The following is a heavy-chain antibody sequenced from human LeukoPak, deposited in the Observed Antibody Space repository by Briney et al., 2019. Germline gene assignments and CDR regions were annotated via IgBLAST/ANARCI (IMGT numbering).Heavy chain of an antibody. CDR3: ARGPIAAAGDF. Sequence: ASVKVSCKASGYTFTNYGITWVRQAPGQGLEWMGWINANNGNTNYAQNLQGRVTMTRDTSTSTAYMELRSLRSDDTAVYYCARGPIAAAGDFWGQGPLVTVSS. V-gene: IGHV1-18*01. CDR1: GYTFTNYG. CDR2: INANNGNT. D-gene: IGHD6-13*01. J-gene: IGHJ4*02.